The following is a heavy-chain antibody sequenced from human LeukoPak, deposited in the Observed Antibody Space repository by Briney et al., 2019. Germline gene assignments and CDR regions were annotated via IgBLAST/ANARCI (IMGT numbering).Heavy chain of an antibody. D-gene: IGHD4-23*01. CDR3: ARDPGDDYGGRPFDY. J-gene: IGHJ4*02. Sequence: ASVKVSCKASGYTFTSYGISWVRQAPGQGLEWMGWISVYNGNTNYAQKLQGRVTMTTDTSTSTAYMELRSLRSDDTAVYYCARDPGDDYGGRPFDYWGQGTLVTVSS. CDR1: GYTFTSYG. V-gene: IGHV1-18*01. CDR2: ISVYNGNT.